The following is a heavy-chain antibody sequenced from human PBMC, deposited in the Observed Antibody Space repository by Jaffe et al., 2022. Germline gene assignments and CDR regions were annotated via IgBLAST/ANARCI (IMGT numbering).Heavy chain of an antibody. J-gene: IGHJ4*02. Sequence: EVQLVESGGGLVQPGRSLRLSCAASGFTFDDYAMHWVRQAPGKGLEWVSGISWNSGSIGYADSVKGRFTISRDNAKNSLYLQMNSLRAEDTALYYCAKTSIRIAAAEGVYYFDYWGQGTLVTVSS. CDR3: AKTSIRIAAAEGVYYFDY. CDR1: GFTFDDYA. D-gene: IGHD6-13*01. V-gene: IGHV3-9*01. CDR2: ISWNSGSI.